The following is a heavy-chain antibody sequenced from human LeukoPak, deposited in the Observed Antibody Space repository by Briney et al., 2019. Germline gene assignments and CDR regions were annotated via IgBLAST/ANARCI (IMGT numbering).Heavy chain of an antibody. Sequence: SETLSLTCTVSGGSISSGSYYWSWIRQPAGKGLEWIGRIYTSGSTNYNPSLKSRVTISVDTSKNQFSLKLSSVTAADTAVYYCARDHCSGGSCYRDYYCYYMDVWGKGTTVTVSS. CDR2: IYTSGST. V-gene: IGHV4-61*02. D-gene: IGHD2-15*01. CDR3: ARDHCSGGSCYRDYYCYYMDV. CDR1: GGSISSGSYY. J-gene: IGHJ6*03.